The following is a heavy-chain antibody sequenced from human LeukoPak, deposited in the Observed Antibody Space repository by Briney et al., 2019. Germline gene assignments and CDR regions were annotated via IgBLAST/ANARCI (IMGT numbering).Heavy chain of an antibody. Sequence: SETLSLTCTVSGGSISSSSYYWGWIRQPRGKGLEWIGSIYYSGSTYYNPSLKSRVTISVDTSKNQFSLKLSSVTAADTAVYYYDSSGYYLLYYYYYMDVWGKGTTVTVSS. CDR2: IYYSGST. J-gene: IGHJ6*03. D-gene: IGHD3-22*01. V-gene: IGHV4-39*07. CDR1: GGSISSSSYY. CDR3: DSSGYYLLYYYYYMDV.